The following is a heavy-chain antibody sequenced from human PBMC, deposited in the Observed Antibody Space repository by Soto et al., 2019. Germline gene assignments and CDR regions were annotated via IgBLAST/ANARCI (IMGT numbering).Heavy chain of an antibody. J-gene: IGHJ3*02. CDR3: AKDRNIHYITGGAFDI. Sequence: EVQLVESGGGLVQPGRSLRLSCAASGFTFDDYAMHWVRQAPGKGLEWVSGFSWNSGSIGYADSVKGQFTISRDNAKNSLSLQMHSLRAEDTALYYCAKDRNIHYITGGAFDIWGQGTMVTVSS. CDR1: GFTFDDYA. CDR2: FSWNSGSI. D-gene: IGHD3-16*01. V-gene: IGHV3-9*01.